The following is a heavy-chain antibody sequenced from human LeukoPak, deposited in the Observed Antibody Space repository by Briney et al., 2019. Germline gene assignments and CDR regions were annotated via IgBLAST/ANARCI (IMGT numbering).Heavy chain of an antibody. CDR1: GFTLINSA. CDR3: AAGDTLVRGVIIPFAP. CDR2: IIVGSGLT. Sequence: SVKVSCKASGFTLINSAVQWVRQARGQRLEWVGWIIVGSGLTRYAQKFQERVTITRDMSTSTAFLELSSLRSEDSAVYYCAAGDTLVRGVIIPFAPWGQGTLVTVSS. V-gene: IGHV1-58*01. J-gene: IGHJ5*02. D-gene: IGHD3-10*01.